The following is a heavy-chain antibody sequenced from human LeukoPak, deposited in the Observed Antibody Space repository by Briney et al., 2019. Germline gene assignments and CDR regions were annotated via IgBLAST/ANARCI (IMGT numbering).Heavy chain of an antibody. CDR1: GYTFTTYG. Sequence: GAPVSVSYTPSGYTFTTYGISWVGQAAGQGREWIGCINAYNCYTIYSPNLQGRVTMSPYTSTNTAYMELRSLRSYDTAGYYCARDTTCEDFYYWGQGALVTVSS. J-gene: IGHJ4*02. CDR2: INAYNCYT. D-gene: IGHD1-1*01. CDR3: ARDTTCEDFYY. V-gene: IGHV1-18*04.